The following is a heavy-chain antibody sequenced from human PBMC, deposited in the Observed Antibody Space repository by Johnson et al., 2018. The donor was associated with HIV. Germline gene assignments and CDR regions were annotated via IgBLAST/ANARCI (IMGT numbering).Heavy chain of an antibody. Sequence: QVQLVESGGGVVQPGGSLRLSCAASGFTFSNYAMHWVRQAPGKGLEWVAFIRYDGSNKYYADSVKGRFTISRDNSKNTLYLQMNSLRAEDTAVYYCAKEGRYVEGAFDIWGQGTMVTVSS. D-gene: IGHD5-12*01. CDR1: GFTFSNYA. V-gene: IGHV3-30*02. J-gene: IGHJ3*02. CDR2: IRYDGSNK. CDR3: AKEGRYVEGAFDI.